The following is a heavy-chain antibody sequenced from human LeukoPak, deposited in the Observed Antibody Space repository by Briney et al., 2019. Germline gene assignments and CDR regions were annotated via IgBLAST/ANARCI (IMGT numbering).Heavy chain of an antibody. CDR3: ARESGSSGDYYYYMDV. CDR2: IYSGGST. V-gene: IGHV3-53*01. D-gene: IGHD2-15*01. Sequence: PGGSLRLSCAASGFTVSSNYMSWVRQAPGKGLEWVSVIYSGGSTYYADSVKGRFTISRDNSKNTLYLQMNSLRAEDTAVYYCARESGSSGDYYYYMDVWGKGTTVTASS. J-gene: IGHJ6*03. CDR1: GFTVSSNY.